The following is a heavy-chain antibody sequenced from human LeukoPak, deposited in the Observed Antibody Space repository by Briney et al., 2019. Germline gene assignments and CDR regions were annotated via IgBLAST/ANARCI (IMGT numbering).Heavy chain of an antibody. Sequence: QPGRSLRLSCAASGFTFDDYAMHWVRHAPGKGMEWVSGISWNSGSIGYADSVKGRFTISRDNAKNSLYLQMNSLRAEDTALYYCARGGITIFGVVSYMDVWGKGTTVTVSS. D-gene: IGHD3-3*01. CDR3: ARGGITIFGVVSYMDV. J-gene: IGHJ6*03. CDR2: ISWNSGSI. V-gene: IGHV3-9*01. CDR1: GFTFDDYA.